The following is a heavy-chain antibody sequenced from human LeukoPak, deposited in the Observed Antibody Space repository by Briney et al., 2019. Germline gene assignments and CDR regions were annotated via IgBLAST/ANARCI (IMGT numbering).Heavy chain of an antibody. J-gene: IGHJ3*02. CDR1: GFTFSSYG. Sequence: GRSLRLSCAASGFTFSSYGMHWVRQAPGKGLEWVAVISYDGTTKYYGDSVKGRFTISRDNSKNTLYLQMNSLRAEDTAVYYCAKFENPASNAFDIWGQGTMVTVSS. CDR3: AKFENPASNAFDI. CDR2: ISYDGTTK. D-gene: IGHD4-11*01. V-gene: IGHV3-30*18.